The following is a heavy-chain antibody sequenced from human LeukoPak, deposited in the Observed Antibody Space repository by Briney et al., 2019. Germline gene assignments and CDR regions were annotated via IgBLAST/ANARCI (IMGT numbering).Heavy chain of an antibody. J-gene: IGHJ6*03. CDR2: ISYSGST. Sequence: KPPEPLSLTCTVSGGSLSSRSYYWGWIRQPPGQGPAWLGSISYSGSTYFFPSLKSRVTISVDTSKNQFSMKLSSVTAADTAVYYCARDRRVTMVRGVIITSDYYYYMDVWGKGTTVTISS. CDR1: GGSLSSRSYY. CDR3: ARDRRVTMVRGVIITSDYYYYMDV. D-gene: IGHD3-10*01. V-gene: IGHV4-39*07.